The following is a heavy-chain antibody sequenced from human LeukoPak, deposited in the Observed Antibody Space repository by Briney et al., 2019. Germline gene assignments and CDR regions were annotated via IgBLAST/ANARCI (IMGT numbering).Heavy chain of an antibody. D-gene: IGHD3-3*02. CDR3: ASSTVGYYFDY. Sequence: ASVKVSCKASGYTFTSYGISWVRQAPGQGLEWMGWINPNSGGTNYAQKFQGRVTMTRDTSISTAYMELSRLRSDDTAVYYCASSTVGYYFDYWGQGTLVTVSS. J-gene: IGHJ4*02. CDR2: INPNSGGT. CDR1: GYTFTSYG. V-gene: IGHV1-2*02.